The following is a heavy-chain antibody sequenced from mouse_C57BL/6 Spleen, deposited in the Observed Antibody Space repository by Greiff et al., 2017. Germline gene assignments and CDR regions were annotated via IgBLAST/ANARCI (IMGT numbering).Heavy chain of an antibody. V-gene: IGHV6-3*01. J-gene: IGHJ1*03. CDR2: IRLKSDNYAT. Sequence: DVKLQESGGGLVQPGGSMKLSCVASGFTFSNYWMNWVRQSPEKGLEWVAQIRLKSDNYATHYAESVKGRFTISRDDSKSSVYLQMNNLRAEDTGIYYCTAFDYGSSFPWYFDVWGTGTTVTVSS. CDR3: TAFDYGSSFPWYFDV. CDR1: GFTFSNYW. D-gene: IGHD1-1*01.